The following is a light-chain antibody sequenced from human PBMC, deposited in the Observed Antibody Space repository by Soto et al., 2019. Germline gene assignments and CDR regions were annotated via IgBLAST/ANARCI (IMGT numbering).Light chain of an antibody. CDR2: GSS. V-gene: IGKV3-20*02. J-gene: IGKJ1*01. CDR3: QHNNGYSWT. CDR1: QSVSSSY. Sequence: EIVFTQSPGTLSLSPGERATLSCRASQSVSSSYLAWYRQKAGQAPRLLIYGSSSLESGVPSRFSGSGSGTEFTLTISSLQPDDFATYYCQHNNGYSWTFGQGTKVDIK.